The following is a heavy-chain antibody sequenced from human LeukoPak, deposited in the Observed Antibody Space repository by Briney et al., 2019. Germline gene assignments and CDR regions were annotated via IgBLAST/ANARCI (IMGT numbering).Heavy chain of an antibody. Sequence: GRSLRLSCTASGFTFSSYGMHWVRQAPGKGLEWVANIKQVGNEKYYLDSVKGRFTISRDNAKNSLYLQMNSLRAEDTAVYYCYGRFDYWGQGTLVTVSS. CDR2: IKQVGNEK. J-gene: IGHJ4*02. CDR3: YGRFDY. CDR1: GFTFSSYG. D-gene: IGHD3-10*01. V-gene: IGHV3-7*01.